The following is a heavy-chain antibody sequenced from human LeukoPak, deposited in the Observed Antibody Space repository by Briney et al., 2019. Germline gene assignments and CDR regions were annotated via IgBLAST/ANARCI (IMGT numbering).Heavy chain of an antibody. V-gene: IGHV4-4*07. J-gene: IGHJ4*02. CDR1: GGSISSYY. CDR3: ARDPLGSSGYYLDY. D-gene: IGHD3-22*01. Sequence: SETLSLTCTVSGGSISSYYWSWIRQPAGKGLEWIWRIYTSGSTNYNPSLKSRVTMSVDTSKNQFSLKLSSVTAADTAVYYCARDPLGSSGYYLDYWGQGTLVTVSS. CDR2: IYTSGST.